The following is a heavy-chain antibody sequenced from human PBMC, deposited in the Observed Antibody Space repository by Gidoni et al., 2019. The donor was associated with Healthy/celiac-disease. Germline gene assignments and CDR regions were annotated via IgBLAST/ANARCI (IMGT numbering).Heavy chain of an antibody. V-gene: IGHV1-69*01. J-gene: IGHJ4*02. CDR3: ARDSAGTTSYFDY. D-gene: IGHD1-7*01. CDR2: GTA. Sequence: GTANYAQKFQGRVTITADESTSTAYMELSSLRSEDTAVYYCARDSAGTTSYFDYWGQGTLVTVSS.